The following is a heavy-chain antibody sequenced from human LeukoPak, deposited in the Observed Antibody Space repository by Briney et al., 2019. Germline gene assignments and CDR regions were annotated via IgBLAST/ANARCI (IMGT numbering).Heavy chain of an antibody. V-gene: IGHV3-74*01. CDR1: GFTFSSYW. Sequence: PGGSLRLSCAASGFTFSSYWMHSVRQARGKGLVWVSRINSDGSTTTYADSVKGRFTISRDNAKNTLYLQMNSLRAEDTAVYYCARNQGSDLDYWGQGTLVTVSS. CDR3: ARNQGSDLDY. D-gene: IGHD1-14*01. J-gene: IGHJ4*02. CDR2: INSDGSTT.